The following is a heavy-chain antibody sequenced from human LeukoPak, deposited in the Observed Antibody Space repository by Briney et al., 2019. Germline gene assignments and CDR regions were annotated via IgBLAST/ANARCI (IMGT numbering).Heavy chain of an antibody. J-gene: IGHJ6*04. Sequence: PGGPLRLSCAASGFTFSSYRMSWVRQAPGKGLEWVASIKEDGSETYNLESLKGRFTISRDNAKNSLYLQMNTLRVEDTAVYYCAIERFGGMDVWGKGTTVTVSP. CDR3: AIERFGGMDV. CDR2: IKEDGSET. V-gene: IGHV3-7*01. CDR1: GFTFSSYR. D-gene: IGHD3-10*01.